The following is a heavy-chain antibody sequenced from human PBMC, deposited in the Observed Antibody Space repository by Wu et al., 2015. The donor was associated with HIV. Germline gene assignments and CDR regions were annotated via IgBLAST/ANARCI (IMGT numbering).Heavy chain of an antibody. V-gene: IGHV1-69*05. D-gene: IGHD2-2*01. CDR2: IIPIFGTA. Sequence: QVQLVQSGAEVKKPGSSVKVSCKASGGTFSSYAISWVRQAPGQGLEWMGGIIPIFGTANYAQKFQGRVTITRNTSISTAYMELSSLRSEDTAVYYCARGALGYCSSTSCDFDYWGQGTLVTVSS. CDR1: GGTFSSYA. J-gene: IGHJ4*02. CDR3: ARGALGYCSSTSCDFDY.